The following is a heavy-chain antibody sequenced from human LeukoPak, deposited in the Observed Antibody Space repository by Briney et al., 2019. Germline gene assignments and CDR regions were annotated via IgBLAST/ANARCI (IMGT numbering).Heavy chain of an antibody. Sequence: SVKVSCKASGGSFSSYAISWVRQAPGQGLEWMGRIIPIFGTANYAQKFQGRVTITTDESTSTAYMELSSLRSEDTAVYYCARDTYYYDSSDDYWGQGTLVTVSS. D-gene: IGHD3-22*01. CDR3: ARDTYYYDSSDDY. CDR2: IIPIFGTA. CDR1: GGSFSSYA. J-gene: IGHJ4*02. V-gene: IGHV1-69*05.